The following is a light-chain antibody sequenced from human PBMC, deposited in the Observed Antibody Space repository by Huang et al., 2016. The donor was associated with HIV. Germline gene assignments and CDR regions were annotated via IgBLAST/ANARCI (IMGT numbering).Light chain of an antibody. Sequence: EIVLTQSPATLSLSPGERATLSCRASQSVRTYLAWYQQKPGHAPRRLIYDASNRATGIPARFSGSGSGTDFTLTISNLQSEDFAVYYCQQRSAWPLTFGGGTKVEI. J-gene: IGKJ4*01. CDR3: QQRSAWPLT. V-gene: IGKV3-11*01. CDR1: QSVRTY. CDR2: DAS.